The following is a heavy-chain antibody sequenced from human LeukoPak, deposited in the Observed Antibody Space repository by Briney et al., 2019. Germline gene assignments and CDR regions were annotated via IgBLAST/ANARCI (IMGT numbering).Heavy chain of an antibody. CDR1: GFTFSSCA. V-gene: IGHV3-23*01. CDR2: ISGSGGST. J-gene: IGHJ4*02. CDR3: AKDLELTWAAAGEDYFDY. Sequence: PGGSLRLSCAASGFTFSSCAMNWVRQAPGKGLEWVSAISGSGGSTYYADSVKGRFTISRDNSKNTLYLQMNSLRAEDTAVYYCAKDLELTWAAAGEDYFDYWSQGTLVTVSS. D-gene: IGHD6-13*01.